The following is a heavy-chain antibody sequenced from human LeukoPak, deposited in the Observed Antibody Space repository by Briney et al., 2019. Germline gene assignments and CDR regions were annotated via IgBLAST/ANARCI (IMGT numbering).Heavy chain of an antibody. D-gene: IGHD5-24*01. CDR1: GGTFSSYA. CDR2: IIPIFGTA. CDR3: ARVRDGYNSYYFDY. J-gene: IGHJ4*02. V-gene: IGHV1-69*05. Sequence: SVKVSCKASGGTFSSYAISWLRQAPGQGLEWMGRIIPIFGTANYAQKFQGRVTITTDESTSTAYMELSSLRSEDTAVYYCARVRDGYNSYYFDYWGQGTLVTVSS.